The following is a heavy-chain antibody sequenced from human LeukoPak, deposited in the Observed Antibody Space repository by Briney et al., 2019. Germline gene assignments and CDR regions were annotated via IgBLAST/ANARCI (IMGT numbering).Heavy chain of an antibody. J-gene: IGHJ4*02. CDR1: GYTFSSYW. Sequence: GESLQISCKGSGYTFSSYWIGWVRQMPGKGLEWMGIIYPGDSDTRYSPSFQGHVTITADKSISTAYLQWNSLKASDTAMYYCARSDGSGRGGDDCWGQGTLVTVSS. V-gene: IGHV5-51*01. D-gene: IGHD3-10*01. CDR3: ARSDGSGRGGDDC. CDR2: IYPGDSDT.